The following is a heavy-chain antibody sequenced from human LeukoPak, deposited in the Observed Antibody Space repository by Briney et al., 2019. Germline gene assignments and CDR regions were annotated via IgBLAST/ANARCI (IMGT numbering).Heavy chain of an antibody. CDR2: IYYSGST. D-gene: IGHD6-13*01. V-gene: IGHV4-59*12. CDR1: GGSISSYY. CDR3: ARRVSSSWYMYYFDY. Sequence: SETLSLTCTVSGGSISSYYWSWIRQPPGKGLEWIGYIYYSGSTNYNPSLKSRVTISVDTSKNQFSLKLSSVTAADTAVYYCARRVSSSWYMYYFDYWGQGTLVTVSS. J-gene: IGHJ4*02.